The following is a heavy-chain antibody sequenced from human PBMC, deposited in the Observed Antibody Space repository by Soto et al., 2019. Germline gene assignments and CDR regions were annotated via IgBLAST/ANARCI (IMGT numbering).Heavy chain of an antibody. CDR3: ARDLEENTIFGVVNPDAFDI. Sequence: ASVKVSCKASGYTFTSYGISWVRQAPGQGLEWMGWISAYNGNTNYAQKLQGRVTMTTDTSTSTAYMELRSLRSDDTAVYYCARDLEENTIFGVVNPDAFDIWGQGTMVTVSS. V-gene: IGHV1-18*01. CDR1: GYTFTSYG. D-gene: IGHD3-3*01. J-gene: IGHJ3*02. CDR2: ISAYNGNT.